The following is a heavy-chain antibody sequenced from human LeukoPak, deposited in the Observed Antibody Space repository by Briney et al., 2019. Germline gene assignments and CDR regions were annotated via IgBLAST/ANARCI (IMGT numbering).Heavy chain of an antibody. D-gene: IGHD2-2*01. V-gene: IGHV3-9*01. J-gene: IGHJ6*02. CDR3: AKAERRCSSTSCYLDYYYGMDV. CDR2: ISWNSGSI. CDR1: GFTFDDYA. Sequence: GGSLRLSCAASGFTFDDYAMHWVRQAPGKGLEWVSGISWNSGSIGYADSVKGRFTISRDNSKNTLYLQMNSLRAEDTAVYYCAKAERRCSSTSCYLDYYYGMDVWGQGTTVTVSS.